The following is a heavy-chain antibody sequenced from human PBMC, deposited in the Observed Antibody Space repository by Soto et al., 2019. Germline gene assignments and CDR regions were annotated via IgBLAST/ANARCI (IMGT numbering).Heavy chain of an antibody. J-gene: IGHJ4*02. Sequence: GGSLRLSCAASGFTFSSYAMSWVRQAPGKGLEWVSAISGSGGSTYYADSVKGRFTISRDNSKNTLYLQMNSLRAEDTAVYYCAKDKRGVVITIPFDYWGQGTLVTVSS. CDR3: AKDKRGVVITIPFDY. V-gene: IGHV3-23*01. D-gene: IGHD3-22*01. CDR1: GFTFSSYA. CDR2: ISGSGGST.